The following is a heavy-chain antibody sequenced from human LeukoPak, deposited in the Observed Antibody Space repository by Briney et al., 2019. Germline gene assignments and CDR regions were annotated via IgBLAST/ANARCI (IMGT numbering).Heavy chain of an antibody. CDR2: ISAYNGNT. CDR1: GYTFTSYG. J-gene: IGHJ6*02. D-gene: IGHD6-6*01. Sequence: ASVKVSCKASGYTFTSYGISWVRQAPGQGLEWMGWISAYNGNTNYAQKLQGRVTMTTDTSTSIAYMELRSLRSDDTAVYYCARDGSSSSSVYYYYGMDVWGQGTTVTVSS. CDR3: ARDGSSSSSVYYYYGMDV. V-gene: IGHV1-18*01.